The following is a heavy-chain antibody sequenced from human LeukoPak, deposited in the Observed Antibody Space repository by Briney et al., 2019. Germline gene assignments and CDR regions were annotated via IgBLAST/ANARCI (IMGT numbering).Heavy chain of an antibody. V-gene: IGHV1-18*01. CDR2: ISAYNGNT. D-gene: IGHD3-3*01. J-gene: IGHJ4*02. CDR3: ARSLYYDFWSGYTTRYHFDY. CDR1: GYTFTSYG. Sequence: ASVKVSCKASGYTFTSYGISWVRQAPGQGLEWMGWISAYNGNTNYAQKLQGRVTMTTDTSTSTAYMELRSLRSDDTAVYYCARSLYYDFWSGYTTRYHFDYWGQGTLVTVSS.